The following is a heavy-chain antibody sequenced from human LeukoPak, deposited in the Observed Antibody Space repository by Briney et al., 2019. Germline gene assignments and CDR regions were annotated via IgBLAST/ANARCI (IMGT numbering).Heavy chain of an antibody. Sequence: GRSLRLSCAASGFTFSSDGMEWVRLAPGKGLEWVAVVSYDGSNKYYADSVRGRFTISRDNSKNPLNLQMNSLSPEDTAVYYCASAPSGAAFDIWGQGTMVTVSS. CDR1: GFTFSSDG. D-gene: IGHD3-10*01. CDR3: ASAPSGAAFDI. V-gene: IGHV3-30*03. J-gene: IGHJ3*02. CDR2: VSYDGSNK.